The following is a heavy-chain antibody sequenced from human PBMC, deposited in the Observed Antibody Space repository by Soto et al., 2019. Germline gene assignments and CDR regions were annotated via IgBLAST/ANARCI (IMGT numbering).Heavy chain of an antibody. CDR1: GFTFNYYW. J-gene: IGHJ3*01. D-gene: IGHD2-21*02. CDR2: IHSDGSTT. Sequence: EVQLVESEGGLVQRGGSLRLSCAASGFTFNYYWMHWVRQAPGQGLVWVSHIHSDGSTTTYADSVKGRFTISRDNAKNRLDLQMNSLRAEDTAVYYCVRGDKGGFDLWGQGTTVTVSS. CDR3: VRGDKGGFDL. V-gene: IGHV3-74*01.